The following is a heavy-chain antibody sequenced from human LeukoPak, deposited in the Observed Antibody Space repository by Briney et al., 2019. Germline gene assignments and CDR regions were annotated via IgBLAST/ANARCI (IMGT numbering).Heavy chain of an antibody. J-gene: IGHJ4*02. CDR3: AREGKPTDGYTGAFDN. CDR1: GFTFSSYE. Sequence: GGSLRLSCTALGFTFSSYEINWVRQAPGKGLELVSYINSSGTTKYYADSAKGRFTISRDNAKNSLHLQMNSLRAEDTAVYYCAREGKPTDGYTGAFDNWGQGTLVTVSS. D-gene: IGHD5-24*01. V-gene: IGHV3-48*03. CDR2: INSSGTTK.